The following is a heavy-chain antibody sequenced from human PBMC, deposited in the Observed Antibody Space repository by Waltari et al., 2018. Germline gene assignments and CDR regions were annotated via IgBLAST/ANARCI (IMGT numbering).Heavy chain of an antibody. CDR1: GFTFSGYA. CDR3: AKDSEKGAGLDYYYYMDV. Sequence: EVQLLESGGGLVQPGGSLRLSCVASGFTFSGYAMSWVRQAPGEGLEWVSVIYSGGGSTYYADSVKGRFTVSRDNSKNTLYLQMNSLRAEDTAVYYCAKDSEKGAGLDYYYYMDVWGKGTTVTVSS. D-gene: IGHD1-26*01. V-gene: IGHV3-23*03. CDR2: IYSGGGST. J-gene: IGHJ6*03.